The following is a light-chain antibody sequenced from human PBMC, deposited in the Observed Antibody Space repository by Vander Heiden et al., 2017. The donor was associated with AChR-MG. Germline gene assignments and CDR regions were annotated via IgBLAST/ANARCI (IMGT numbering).Light chain of an antibody. V-gene: IGKV3-20*01. Sequence: EIVLTQSPATLSLSPGERATLSCRASQSVSSSYLAWYQQKPGQDPRLLIYGASSRASGIPDRFSGSGSGTDFTLTISRLEPEDFAVYHCQHDGSSPLTFGGRTKVEIK. J-gene: IGKJ4*01. CDR1: QSVSSSY. CDR3: QHDGSSPLT. CDR2: GAS.